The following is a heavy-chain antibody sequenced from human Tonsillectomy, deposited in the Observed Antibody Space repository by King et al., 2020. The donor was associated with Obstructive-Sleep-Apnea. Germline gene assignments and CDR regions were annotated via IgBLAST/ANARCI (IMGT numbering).Heavy chain of an antibody. CDR1: GYTFTSYY. V-gene: IGHV1-46*01. Sequence: QLVQSGAEVKKPGASVKVSCKASGYTFTSYYMHWVRQAPGQGLEWMGIINPSGGSTSYAQKFQGRVTMTRDTSTSTVYMELSSLRSEDTAVYYCASSVSRGYSYGYTDPGHGMDVWGQGTTVTVSS. D-gene: IGHD5-18*01. CDR2: INPSGGST. J-gene: IGHJ6*02. CDR3: ASSVSRGYSYGYTDPGHGMDV.